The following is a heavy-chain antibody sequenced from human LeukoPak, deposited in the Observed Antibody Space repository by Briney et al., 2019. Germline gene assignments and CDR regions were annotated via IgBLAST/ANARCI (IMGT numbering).Heavy chain of an antibody. V-gene: IGHV3-30*03. Sequence: GGSLRLSCAASGFTFSNYGMHWVRQAPGKGLEWVAVISYEGSAQYYADSVKGRFTISRDNSKNTLYLQMNSLRAEDTAVYYCAREDILTGFDYWGQGTLVTVSS. D-gene: IGHD3-9*01. J-gene: IGHJ4*02. CDR1: GFTFSNYG. CDR3: AREDILTGFDY. CDR2: ISYEGSAQ.